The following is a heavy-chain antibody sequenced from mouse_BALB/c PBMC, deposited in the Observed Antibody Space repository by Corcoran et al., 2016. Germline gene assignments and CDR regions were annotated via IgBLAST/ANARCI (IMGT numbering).Heavy chain of an antibody. CDR3: ARWLLLYAMDY. CDR2: IDPANGNT. V-gene: IGHV14-3*02. CDR1: GFNIKDTY. D-gene: IGHD2-3*01. Sequence: VQLQQSGAELVKPGASVKLSCTASGFNIKDTYMYWVKQRPEQGLEWIGRIDPANGNTKYDPKFQGKATITADTSSNTAYLQLSSLTSEDTAVYYCARWLLLYAMDYWGQGTSVTVSS. J-gene: IGHJ4*01.